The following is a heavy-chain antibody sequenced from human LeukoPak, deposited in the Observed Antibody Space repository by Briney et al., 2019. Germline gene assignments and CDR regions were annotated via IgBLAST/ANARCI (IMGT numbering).Heavy chain of an antibody. CDR1: GFTFSNAW. V-gene: IGHV3-15*01. CDR2: IKSKTDGGTT. CDR3: TTDELWWEPPIDY. Sequence: GGSLRLSCAASGFTFSNAWMSWVRQAPGKGLEWVGRIKSKTDGGTTDYAAPVKGRFTISRDDPKNTLYLQMNSLKTEDTAVYYCTTDELWWEPPIDYWGQGTLVTVSS. J-gene: IGHJ4*02. D-gene: IGHD1-26*01.